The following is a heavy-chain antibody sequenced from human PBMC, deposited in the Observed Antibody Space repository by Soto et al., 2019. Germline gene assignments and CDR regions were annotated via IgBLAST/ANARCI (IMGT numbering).Heavy chain of an antibody. V-gene: IGHV1-69*01. CDR2: IIPIFGTA. Sequence: QVQLVQSGAEVKKPGSSVKVSCKASGGTFSSYAISWVRQAPGQGLEWMGGIIPIFGTANYAQKFQGRVTITADEATSTAYMELSSLRSEDTAVYYCARPYDFWSGKASGAFDPWGQGTLVTVSS. D-gene: IGHD3-3*01. J-gene: IGHJ5*02. CDR3: ARPYDFWSGKASGAFDP. CDR1: GGTFSSYA.